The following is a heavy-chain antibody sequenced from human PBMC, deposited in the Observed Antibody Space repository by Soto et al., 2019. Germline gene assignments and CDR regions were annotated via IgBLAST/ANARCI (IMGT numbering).Heavy chain of an antibody. Sequence: PSETLSLTCTVSGGSISSYYWSWIRQPPGKGLEWIGYIYYSGSTNYNPSLKSRVTISVDTSKNQFSLKLSPVTAADTAVYYCARDRSITMIGSFDYWGQGTLVTVYS. CDR2: IYYSGST. V-gene: IGHV4-59*01. CDR3: ARDRSITMIGSFDY. J-gene: IGHJ4*02. CDR1: GGSISSYY. D-gene: IGHD3-22*01.